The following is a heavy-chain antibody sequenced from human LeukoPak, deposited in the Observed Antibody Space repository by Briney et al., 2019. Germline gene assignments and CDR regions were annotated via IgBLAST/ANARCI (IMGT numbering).Heavy chain of an antibody. CDR1: GFTFSSHG. CDR2: IRYDGSNK. V-gene: IGHV3-30*02. Sequence: GGSLRLSCAASGFTFSSHGMHWVRQAPGKGLEWVAFIRYDGSNKYYADSVKGRFTISRDNSKNTLYLQMNSQRAEDTAVYYCARMDYYDSSGYPKDWGQGTLVTVSS. J-gene: IGHJ4*02. CDR3: ARMDYYDSSGYPKD. D-gene: IGHD3-22*01.